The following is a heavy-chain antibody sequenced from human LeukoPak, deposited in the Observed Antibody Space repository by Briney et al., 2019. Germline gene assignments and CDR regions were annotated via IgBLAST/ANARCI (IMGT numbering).Heavy chain of an antibody. CDR3: AKDLGPQQRGYSYGYLAQ. V-gene: IGHV3-23*01. D-gene: IGHD5-18*01. CDR1: GFTFSSYA. J-gene: IGHJ4*02. CDR2: ISGSGGST. Sequence: PGGSLRLSCAASGFTFSSYAMSWVRQAPGKGLEWVSAISGSGGSTYYADSVKSRFTISRDNSKNTLYLQMNSLRAEDTAVYYCAKDLGPQQRGYSYGYLAQWGRGTLVTVSS.